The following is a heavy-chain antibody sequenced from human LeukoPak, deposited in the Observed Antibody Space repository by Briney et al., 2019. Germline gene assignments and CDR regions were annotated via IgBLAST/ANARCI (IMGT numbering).Heavy chain of an antibody. CDR2: IYDTGIT. D-gene: IGHD5-24*01. Sequence: PSDTLSLTCTVSGGSIGSGNFYWIWIRQHPGRGLESIGYIYDTGITYYNPSLKSRVTISADTSKKQFSLNLRSVTAADTAVYRCARGRDDYNDAPPPYYYYMDVWGKGTTVTVSS. J-gene: IGHJ6*03. V-gene: IGHV4-31*03. CDR1: GGSIGSGNFY. CDR3: ARGRDDYNDAPPPYYYYMDV.